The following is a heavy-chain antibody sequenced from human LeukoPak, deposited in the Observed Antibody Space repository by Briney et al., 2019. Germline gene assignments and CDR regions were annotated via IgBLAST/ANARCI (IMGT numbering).Heavy chain of an antibody. D-gene: IGHD6-19*01. CDR1: GFTFSTYS. Sequence: PGGSLRLSCAASGFTFSTYSVNWVRQAPGKGLEWVSYIGSSDTTIYYADSVKGRFTISRDNAKNSLYLQMNSLRAEDTAVYYCARAVAGLRHFDYWGQGTLVTVSS. V-gene: IGHV3-48*01. CDR2: IGSSDTTI. J-gene: IGHJ4*02. CDR3: ARAVAGLRHFDY.